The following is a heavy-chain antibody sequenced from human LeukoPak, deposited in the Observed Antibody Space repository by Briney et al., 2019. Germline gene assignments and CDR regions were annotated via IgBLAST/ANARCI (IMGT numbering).Heavy chain of an antibody. J-gene: IGHJ4*02. D-gene: IGHD6-13*01. CDR3: MREAAAGIDY. CDR1: GFTFSTYW. CDR2: IKQDGSEK. V-gene: IGHV3-7*01. Sequence: GASLRLSCAAPGFTFSTYWMSWVRQAPGKGLEWVANIKQDGSEKYYLDSVKGRFTISRDNAKNSLYLEMNSLRAEDTAVYFCMREAAAGIDYWVQGTLVTVSS.